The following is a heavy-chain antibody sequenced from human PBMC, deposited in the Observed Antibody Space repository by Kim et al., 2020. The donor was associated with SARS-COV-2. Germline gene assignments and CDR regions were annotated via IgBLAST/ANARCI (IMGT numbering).Heavy chain of an antibody. D-gene: IGHD6-13*01. V-gene: IGHV3-30*02. CDR3: ATYSSSWSACDY. Sequence: NADAVKGRYTNSRDNSKNTLSLQMNSLGAGDPAVYYCATYSSSWSACDYWGQGTLVTVSS. J-gene: IGHJ4*02.